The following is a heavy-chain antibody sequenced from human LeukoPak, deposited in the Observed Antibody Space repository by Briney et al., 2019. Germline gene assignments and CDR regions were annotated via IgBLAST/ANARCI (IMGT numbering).Heavy chain of an antibody. Sequence: SETLSLTCTVSGGSISSYYWSWIRQPPGEGLEWIGYIYTSGSTNYNPSLKSRVTISVDTSKNQFSLKLSSVTAADTAVYYCARRLLWFGEPLGAFDIWGQGTMVTVSS. CDR3: ARRLLWFGEPLGAFDI. V-gene: IGHV4-4*09. J-gene: IGHJ3*02. D-gene: IGHD3-10*01. CDR1: GGSISSYY. CDR2: IYTSGST.